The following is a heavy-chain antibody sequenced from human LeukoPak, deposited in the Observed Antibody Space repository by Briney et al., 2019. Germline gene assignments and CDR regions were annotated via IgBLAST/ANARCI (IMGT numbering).Heavy chain of an antibody. CDR3: ARAPMGYSSSLWAQSPYWYFDL. D-gene: IGHD6-13*01. V-gene: IGHV4-34*01. CDR1: GGSFSGYY. Sequence: SSETLSLTCAVYGGSFSGYYWSWIRQPPGKGLEWIGEINHSGSTNYNPSLKSRVTISVDTSKNQFSLKLSSVTAADTAVYYCARAPMGYSSSLWAQSPYWYFDLWGRGTLVTVSS. J-gene: IGHJ2*01. CDR2: INHSGST.